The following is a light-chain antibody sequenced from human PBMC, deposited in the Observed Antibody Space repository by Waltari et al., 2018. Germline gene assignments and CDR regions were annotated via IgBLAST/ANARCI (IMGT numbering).Light chain of an antibody. CDR3: MQILQPART. CDR2: LGS. V-gene: IGKV2-28*01. J-gene: IGKJ2*01. CDR1: QSLLHSNGYNY. Sequence: DILMPQSPLSLPVTPGEPASISCRPSQSLLHSNGYNYLDWYLQKPGQSPQILIYLGSNRASGVPDRFSGSGSGTDFTLNISRVEAEDVGVYYCMQILQPARTFGQGTRLEIK.